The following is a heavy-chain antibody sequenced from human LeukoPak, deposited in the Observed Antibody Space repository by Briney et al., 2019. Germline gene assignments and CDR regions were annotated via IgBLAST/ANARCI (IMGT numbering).Heavy chain of an antibody. CDR2: TYYRSKWYN. Sequence: SQTLSLTCAISGDSVSTNSAAWNWIRQSPSRGLEWLGRTYYRSKWYNDYGVSVKSRITINPDTSKNQFSLQLNSVTPEDTAVYDCARGGIGYCTSTSCSFDSWGQGTLVTVSS. V-gene: IGHV6-1*01. D-gene: IGHD2-2*01. CDR3: ARGGIGYCTSTSCSFDS. CDR1: GDSVSTNSAA. J-gene: IGHJ4*02.